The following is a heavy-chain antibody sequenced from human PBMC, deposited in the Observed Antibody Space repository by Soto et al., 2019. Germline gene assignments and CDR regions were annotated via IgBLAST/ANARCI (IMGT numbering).Heavy chain of an antibody. CDR3: ARVYCSGGGCYSIDY. Sequence: QVQLVQSGAEVKKPGASVKVSCKASGYTFTSSYIHWVRQAPGQGLEWMGIINATGGSTYAQKFQGRVTMTRDTSTGTVYMQLSSLRSEDTAVYYCARVYCSGGGCYSIDYWGQGTLVTVSS. V-gene: IGHV1-46*03. CDR2: INATGGST. D-gene: IGHD2-15*01. J-gene: IGHJ4*02. CDR1: GYTFTSSY.